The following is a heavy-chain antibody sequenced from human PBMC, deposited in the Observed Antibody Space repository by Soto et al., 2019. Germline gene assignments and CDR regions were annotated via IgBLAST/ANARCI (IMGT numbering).Heavy chain of an antibody. J-gene: IGHJ3*02. CDR1: GFTFSSYG. V-gene: IGHV3-33*01. Sequence: QVQLVESGGGVVQPGRSLRLSCAASGFTFSSYGMHWVRQAPGKGLEWVAVIWYDGSNKYYADSVKGRFTISRDNSKNTLYLQMNSLRAEDTAVYYCARDSRTVGAFDIWGQGTMVTVSS. CDR3: ARDSRTVGAFDI. CDR2: IWYDGSNK.